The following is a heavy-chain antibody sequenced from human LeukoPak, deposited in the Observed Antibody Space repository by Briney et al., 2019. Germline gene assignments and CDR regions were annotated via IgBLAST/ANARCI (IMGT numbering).Heavy chain of an antibody. CDR1: GYSFTSYW. CDR2: IDPSDSYT. J-gene: IGHJ4*02. V-gene: IGHV5-10-1*01. D-gene: IGHD1-1*01. CDR3: ARRRTGLPDY. Sequence: GESLKISCKGSGYSFTSYWISLVRQMPGKGLEWMGRIDPSDSYTNYSPSFQGHVTISADKSISTAYLQWSSLKASDTAMYYCARRRTGLPDYWGQGTLVTVSS.